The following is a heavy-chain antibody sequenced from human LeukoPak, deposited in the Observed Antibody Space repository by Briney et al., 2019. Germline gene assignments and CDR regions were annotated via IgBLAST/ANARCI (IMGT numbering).Heavy chain of an antibody. V-gene: IGHV4-30-2*01. CDR2: IYRSGST. D-gene: IGHD6-13*01. Sequence: SETLSLTCAVSGGSISSGGYSWSWIRQPPGKGLEWIGYIYRSGSTYYNPSLKSRVTISVDRSKNQFSLKLSSVTAADTAVYYCARPLAAAGSLWFDPWGQGTLVTVSS. CDR3: ARPLAAAGSLWFDP. J-gene: IGHJ5*02. CDR1: GGSISSGGYS.